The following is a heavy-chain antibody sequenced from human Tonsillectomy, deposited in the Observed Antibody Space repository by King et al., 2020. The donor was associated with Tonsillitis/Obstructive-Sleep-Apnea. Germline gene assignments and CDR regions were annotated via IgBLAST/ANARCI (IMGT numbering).Heavy chain of an antibody. V-gene: IGHV3-30*04. Sequence: VQLVESGGGVVQPGRSLSLSCAASGFAFSYHAIHWVRQAPGKGLEWVAFISYDGSSKYYADSLKGRITISRDNSKNTLYLQMNRLRPEDTAVYYCTREVAAAGQDYYYHGLDVWGQGTTVTVSS. CDR1: GFAFSYHA. J-gene: IGHJ6*02. CDR2: ISYDGSSK. CDR3: TREVAAAGQDYYYHGLDV. D-gene: IGHD6-13*01.